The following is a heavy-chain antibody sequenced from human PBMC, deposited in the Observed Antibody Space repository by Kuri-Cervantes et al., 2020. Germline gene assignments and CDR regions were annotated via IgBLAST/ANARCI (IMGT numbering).Heavy chain of an antibody. CDR2: IIPILGIA. D-gene: IGHD5-24*01. V-gene: IGHV1-69*10. CDR1: GGTFSSYT. CDR3: ARDDRRDGYVRDV. Sequence: SVKVSCKASGGTFSSYTISWVRQAPGQGLEWMGGIIPILGIANYAQKFQGRVTITADKSTSTAYMELSSLRSEDTAVYYCARDDRRDGYVRDVWGQGTTVTVSS. J-gene: IGHJ6*02.